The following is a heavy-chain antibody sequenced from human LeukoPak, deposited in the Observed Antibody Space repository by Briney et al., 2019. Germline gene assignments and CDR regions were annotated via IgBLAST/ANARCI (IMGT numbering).Heavy chain of an antibody. CDR2: MSGSSGST. V-gene: IGHV3-23*01. CDR3: AKAFSGYYDFWSGYPTGGFDY. D-gene: IGHD3-3*01. Sequence: GGSLRLSCAASGFTFSSYAMSWVRQAPGKGLEWVSAMSGSSGSTYYADSVKGRFTISRDNSKNTLYLQMNSLRAEDTAVYYCAKAFSGYYDFWSGYPTGGFDYWGQGTLVTVSS. CDR1: GFTFSSYA. J-gene: IGHJ4*02.